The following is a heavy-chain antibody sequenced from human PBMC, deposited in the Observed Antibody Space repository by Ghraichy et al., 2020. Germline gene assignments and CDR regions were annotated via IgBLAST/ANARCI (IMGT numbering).Heavy chain of an antibody. CDR1: GGSISSYY. V-gene: IGHV4-59*01. J-gene: IGHJ4*02. Sequence: SETLSLTCTVSGGSISSYYWSWIRQPPGKGLEWIGYIYYSGSTNYNPSLKSRVTISVDTSKNQFSLKLSSVTAADTAVYYCARSYGDYVFLDYWGQGTLVTVSS. CDR3: ARSYGDYVFLDY. CDR2: IYYSGST. D-gene: IGHD4-17*01.